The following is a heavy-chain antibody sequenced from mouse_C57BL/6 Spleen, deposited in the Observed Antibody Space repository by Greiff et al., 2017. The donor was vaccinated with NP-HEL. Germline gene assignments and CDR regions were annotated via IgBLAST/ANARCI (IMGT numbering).Heavy chain of an antibody. J-gene: IGHJ3*01. V-gene: IGHV1-52*01. CDR2: IDPSDSET. CDR3: ARGQLRLPRWFAY. Sequence: QVQLKQPGAELVRPGSSVKLSCKASGYTFTSYWMHWVKQRPIQGLEWIGNIDPSDSETHYNQKFKDKATLTVDKSSSTAYMQLSSLTSEDSAVYYCARGQLRLPRWFAYWGQGTLVTVSA. D-gene: IGHD3-2*02. CDR1: GYTFTSYW.